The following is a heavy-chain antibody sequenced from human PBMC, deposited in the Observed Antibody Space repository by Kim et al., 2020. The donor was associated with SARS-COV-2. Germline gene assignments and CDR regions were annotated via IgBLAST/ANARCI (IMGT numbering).Heavy chain of an antibody. CDR2: IVVGSGNT. Sequence: SVKVSCKASGFTFTSSAVQWVRQARGQRLEWIGWIVVGSGNTNYAQKFQERVTITRDMSTSTAYMELSSLRSEDTAVYYCAADHDYGLFGNYYYYGMDVWGQGTTVTVSS. V-gene: IGHV1-58*01. CDR1: GFTFTSSA. J-gene: IGHJ6*02. CDR3: AADHDYGLFGNYYYYGMDV. D-gene: IGHD4-17*01.